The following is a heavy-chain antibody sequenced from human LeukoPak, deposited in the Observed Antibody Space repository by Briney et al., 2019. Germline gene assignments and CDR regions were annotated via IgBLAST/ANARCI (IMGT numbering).Heavy chain of an antibody. CDR1: GYTFSGYF. D-gene: IGHD1-26*01. J-gene: IGHJ4*02. V-gene: IGHV1-2*02. Sequence: ASVKVSCKASGYTFSGYFMNWVRQAPGQGLEWMGWINPNSGATNSAQRFQGRVTMTRDLSINTAYMEVSRLKSDDTAVYYCARGGGRYSVDYWGQGTLVIVSS. CDR3: ARGGGRYSVDY. CDR2: INPNSGAT.